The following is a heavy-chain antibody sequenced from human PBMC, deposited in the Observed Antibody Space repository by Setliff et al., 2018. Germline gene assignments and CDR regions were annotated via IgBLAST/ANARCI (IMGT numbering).Heavy chain of an antibody. V-gene: IGHV3-21*04. CDR3: ANLNLGRYCSGGSCPYGMDV. D-gene: IGHD2-15*01. CDR2: ISSSSSYI. Sequence: GGSLRLSCAASGFTFSSYSMNWVRQAPGKGLEWVSSISSSSSYIYYADSVKGRFTISRDNSKNTLYLQMNSLRAEDTAVYYCANLNLGRYCSGGSCPYGMDVWGQGTTVTVSS. CDR1: GFTFSSYS. J-gene: IGHJ6*02.